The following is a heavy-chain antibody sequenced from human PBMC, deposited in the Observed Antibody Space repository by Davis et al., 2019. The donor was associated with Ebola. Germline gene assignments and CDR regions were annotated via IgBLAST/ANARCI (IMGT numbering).Heavy chain of an antibody. CDR2: INHSGST. J-gene: IGHJ6*02. Sequence: MPSETLSLTCAVYGGSFSGYYWSWIRQPPGKGLEWIGEINHSGSTNYNPSLKSRVTISVDTSKNQFSLKLSSVTAEDTAVYYCARAPGYRSSWSYYYGMDVWGQGTTVTVSS. V-gene: IGHV4-34*01. D-gene: IGHD6-13*01. CDR3: ARAPGYRSSWSYYYGMDV. CDR1: GGSFSGYY.